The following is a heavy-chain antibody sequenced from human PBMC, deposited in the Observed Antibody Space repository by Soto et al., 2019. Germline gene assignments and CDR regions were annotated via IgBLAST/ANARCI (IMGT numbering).Heavy chain of an antibody. CDR1: GFTFGNLA. V-gene: IGHV3-33*01. J-gene: IGHJ4*02. Sequence: PGGSLRLSCAASGFTFGNLAMHWVRQAPGKGLEWVAVIWFDGNKQHYADSVKGRFNISRDNSKNTLYVQMTSLRAVDTSVYYCARGLQFLFDYWGQGTLVTVSS. CDR3: ARGLQFLFDY. CDR2: IWFDGNKQ.